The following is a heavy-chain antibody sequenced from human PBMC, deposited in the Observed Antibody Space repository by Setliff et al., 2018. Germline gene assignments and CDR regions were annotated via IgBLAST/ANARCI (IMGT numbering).Heavy chain of an antibody. CDR2: ISWNSGSI. Sequence: PGGSLRLSCAASGFTFGAHGMNWVRQVPGKGLEWVSGISWNSGSIGYADSVKGRFTISRDNAKNSLYLQMSSLRAEDTAVYYCTRETLPYYFDYWGQGTLVTVST. CDR3: TRETLPYYFDY. CDR1: GFTFGAHG. J-gene: IGHJ4*02. V-gene: IGHV3-20*04.